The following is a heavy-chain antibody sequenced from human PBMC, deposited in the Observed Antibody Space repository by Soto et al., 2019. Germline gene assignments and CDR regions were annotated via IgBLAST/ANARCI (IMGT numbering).Heavy chain of an antibody. D-gene: IGHD3-10*01. CDR1: GYTFTTYE. V-gene: IGHV1-8*01. CDR3: ARVGGQLFGDHGMDV. J-gene: IGHJ6*02. Sequence: QVQLVQSGAEVKKPGASVKVSCKASGYTFTTYEINWVRQVPGQGLEWMGWMSPSSGNTGYVDQFRGRVTMTRNTSMSPAYMELSSLRSEDTAVYYCARVGGQLFGDHGMDVWGQGTTVTVSS. CDR2: MSPSSGNT.